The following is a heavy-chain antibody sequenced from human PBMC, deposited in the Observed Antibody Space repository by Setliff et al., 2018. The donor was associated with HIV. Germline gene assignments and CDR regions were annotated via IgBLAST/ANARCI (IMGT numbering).Heavy chain of an antibody. Sequence: VKLSFKASGGTFSSYAISWVRQAPGQGLEWRGGIIPILGIANYAQKFQGRVTITADKSTSTAYMELSSLSSEDTAVYYCARGYYYDSSGYRYFDYWGQGTLVTVSS. CDR3: ARGYYYDSSGYRYFDY. J-gene: IGHJ4*02. V-gene: IGHV1-69*10. CDR2: IIPILGIA. D-gene: IGHD3-22*01. CDR1: GGTFSSYA.